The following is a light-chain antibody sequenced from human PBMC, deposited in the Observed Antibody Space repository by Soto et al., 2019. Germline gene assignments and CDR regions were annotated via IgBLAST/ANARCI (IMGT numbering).Light chain of an antibody. V-gene: IGLV1-44*01. Sequence: QSVVTQPPSASGTPGQRVTISCSGSSSNVGSNTVSWYQQLPGTAPKVLIYSDDQRPSGVPDRFSGSRSGSSASLAISVLQSGDEADYYCASWEDSLNGWVIGGGTKLTVL. CDR2: SDD. J-gene: IGLJ3*02. CDR1: SSNVGSNT. CDR3: ASWEDSLNGWV.